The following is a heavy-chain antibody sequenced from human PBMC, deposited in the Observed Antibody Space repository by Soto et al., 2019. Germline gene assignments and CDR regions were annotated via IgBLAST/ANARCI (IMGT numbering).Heavy chain of an antibody. CDR2: FSATSENT. CDR1: GFFFSSYT. V-gene: IGHV3-23*01. CDR3: AKARDQQWVRLPFDY. Sequence: EVQLLGSGGGLVQPGGSLRLSCVGSGFFFSSYTMTWVRQAPGKGLEWVSSFSATSENTYYADCVRGRFTISRDNSKNTLFLQMNSLTAEDTAMYYCAKARDQQWVRLPFDYWGQGILVIVSS. J-gene: IGHJ4*02. D-gene: IGHD6-19*01.